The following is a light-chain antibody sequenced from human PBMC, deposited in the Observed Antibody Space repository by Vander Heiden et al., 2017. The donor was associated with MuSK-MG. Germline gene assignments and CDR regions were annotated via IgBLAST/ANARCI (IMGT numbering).Light chain of an antibody. Sequence: DIQMTQSPSSLSASVGDRVTITCRASQSMSSYLNRYQQKPGKAPKLLIYAASSLQSPVPSRYRGCGSLRDFTLTIIILQPKDFATSYCRQSDSTPHTLGQGTKLEIK. CDR2: AAS. J-gene: IGKJ2*01. CDR1: QSMSSY. V-gene: IGKV1-39*01. CDR3: RQSDSTPHT.